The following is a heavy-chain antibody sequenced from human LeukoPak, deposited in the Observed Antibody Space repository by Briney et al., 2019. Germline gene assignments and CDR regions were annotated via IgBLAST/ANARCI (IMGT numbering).Heavy chain of an antibody. CDR2: ISYDGSNK. J-gene: IGHJ3*02. V-gene: IGHV3-30*18. Sequence: PGGSLRLSCAASGFTFSSYGMHWVRQAPGKGLEWVAVISYDGSNKYYADSVKGRFTISRDNSKNTLYLQMNSLRAEDTAVYYCAKARRGYSYGYQDAFDIWGQGTMVTVSS. D-gene: IGHD5-18*01. CDR3: AKARRGYSYGYQDAFDI. CDR1: GFTFSSYG.